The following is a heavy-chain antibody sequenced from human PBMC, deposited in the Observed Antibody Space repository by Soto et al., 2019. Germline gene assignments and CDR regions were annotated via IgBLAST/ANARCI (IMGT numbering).Heavy chain of an antibody. V-gene: IGHV1-58*02. J-gene: IGHJ4*02. CDR3: AKDQGSSWYEIDY. D-gene: IGHD6-13*01. CDR1: GFTFTSSA. CDR2: IVVGSGNT. Sequence: GASVKVSCKASGFTFTSSAMQWVRQARGQRLEWIGWIVVGSGNTNYAQKFQERVTITRDMSTSTAYMELSSLRSADTAVYYCAKDQGSSWYEIDYWGQGTLVTVSS.